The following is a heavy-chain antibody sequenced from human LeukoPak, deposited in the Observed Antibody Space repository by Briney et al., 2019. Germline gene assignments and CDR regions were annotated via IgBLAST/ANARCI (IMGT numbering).Heavy chain of an antibody. Sequence: SETLSLTCTVSGYSISSGSYYWSWIRQPAGKGLEWIGRIYTSGSTNYNPSLKSRVTISVDTSKNQSSLKLSSVTAADTAVYYCARGEYCSSTSCYFGYYYYMDVWGKGTTVTVSS. D-gene: IGHD2-2*01. CDR1: GYSISSGSYY. CDR3: ARGEYCSSTSCYFGYYYYMDV. V-gene: IGHV4-61*02. CDR2: IYTSGST. J-gene: IGHJ6*03.